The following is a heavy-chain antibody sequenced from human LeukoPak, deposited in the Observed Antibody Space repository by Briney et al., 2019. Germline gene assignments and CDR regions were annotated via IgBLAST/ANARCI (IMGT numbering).Heavy chain of an antibody. D-gene: IGHD1-26*01. CDR1: GFTFSHYA. CDR3: ARARNGTLKY. CDR2: ISYDGTNK. Sequence: GGSLRLSCAASGFTFSHYAMHWVRQAPGKGLEWVAVISYDGTNKYYADSVKGRFTISRDSSKNTLYLQMNSLRAEDTAVYYCARARNGTLKYWGQGTLGTVSS. V-gene: IGHV3-30*01. J-gene: IGHJ4*02.